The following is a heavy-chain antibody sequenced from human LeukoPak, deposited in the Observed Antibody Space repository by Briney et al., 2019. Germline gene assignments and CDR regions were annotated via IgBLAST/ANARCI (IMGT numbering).Heavy chain of an antibody. CDR1: GGSFSGYY. J-gene: IGHJ3*02. CDR3: AREAVSSAWYNAFDI. V-gene: IGHV4-34*01. D-gene: IGHD6-19*01. Sequence: SETLSLTCAVYGGSFSGYYWSWIRQPPGKGLEWIGEINHSGSTNYNPSLKSRVTMSVDTSKNQFPLRLSSVTAADTAIYYCAREAVSSAWYNAFDIWGQGTMVTVSS. CDR2: INHSGST.